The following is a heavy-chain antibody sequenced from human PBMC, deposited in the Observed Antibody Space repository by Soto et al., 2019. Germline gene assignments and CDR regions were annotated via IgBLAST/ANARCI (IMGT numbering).Heavy chain of an antibody. CDR3: ARPYSSGWYWGWFDP. D-gene: IGHD6-19*01. CDR1: GFTFSSYW. J-gene: IGHJ5*02. CDR2: INNDGSTT. Sequence: EVQLVESGGGLVQPGGSLRLSCAASGFTFSSYWMHWVRQAPGKGLVWVSRINNDGSTTSYADSVKGRFTISRDNAKNTLYLQMNSLRAEDTAVYYCARPYSSGWYWGWFDPWGQGTLVTVSS. V-gene: IGHV3-74*01.